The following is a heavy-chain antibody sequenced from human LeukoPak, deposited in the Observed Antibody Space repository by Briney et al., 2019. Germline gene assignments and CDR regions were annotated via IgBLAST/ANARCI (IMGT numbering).Heavy chain of an antibody. CDR2: IYYSGST. CDR1: GGSISSSSYY. CDR3: ARVMVRGVYFDY. V-gene: IGHV4-39*07. D-gene: IGHD3-10*01. J-gene: IGHJ4*02. Sequence: SETLSLTCTVSGGSISSSSYYWGWIRPPPGKGLEWIGSIYYSGSTYYNPSLKSRVTISVDTSKNQFSLKLSSVTAADTAVYYCARVMVRGVYFDYWGQGTLVTVSS.